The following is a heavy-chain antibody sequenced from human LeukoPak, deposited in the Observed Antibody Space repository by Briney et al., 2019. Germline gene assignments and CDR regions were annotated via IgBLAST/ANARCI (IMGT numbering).Heavy chain of an antibody. CDR3: ARHPPYVDLGY. CDR2: VYYTERT. D-gene: IGHD4-17*01. J-gene: IGHJ4*02. V-gene: IGHV4-39*01. CDR1: GDSISTSRDH. Sequence: PSETLSLTCTVSGDSISTSRDHWGWIRQSPGKGLEWIGNVYYTERTFYNPRLGSRVTISADTSRNLFSLILRSVTATDTAVYYCARHPPYVDLGYWGQGILVSVSS.